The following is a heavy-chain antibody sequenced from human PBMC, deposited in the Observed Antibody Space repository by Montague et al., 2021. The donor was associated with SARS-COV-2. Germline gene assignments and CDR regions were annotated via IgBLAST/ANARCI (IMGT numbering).Heavy chain of an antibody. J-gene: IGHJ4*02. D-gene: IGHD3-9*01. CDR2: IYSNGDK. Sequence: VKPTQTLTLTCTLSGFSLSTPNVGVAWIRQPPGKALEWLAVIYSNGDKRYSPSLQRRLTIAKDTSRNQVFLSLTNVDPLDTATYYCAHLIRYYDIFTGIPFDDWGQGTQVTVSS. CDR1: GFSLSTPNVG. CDR3: AHLIRYYDIFTGIPFDD. V-gene: IGHV2-5*01.